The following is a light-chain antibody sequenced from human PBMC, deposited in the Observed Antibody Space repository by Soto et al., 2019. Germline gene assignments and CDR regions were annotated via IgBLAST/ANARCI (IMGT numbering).Light chain of an antibody. Sequence: DVVMTQSPLSLPVTLGQPASISFMSSQSLVYSDGNTYLSWFQQGPGQSPRRLIYKVSNRDSGVPDRFSGSGSGTDFTLKISRVEAEDVGVYYCMQGSHSPITFGQGTRLEIK. CDR1: QSLVYSDGNTY. CDR3: MQGSHSPIT. J-gene: IGKJ5*01. V-gene: IGKV2-30*01. CDR2: KVS.